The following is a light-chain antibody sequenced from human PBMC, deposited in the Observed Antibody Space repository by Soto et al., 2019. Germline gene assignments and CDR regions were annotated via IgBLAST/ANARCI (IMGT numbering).Light chain of an antibody. V-gene: IGKV1-39*01. CDR3: QQYNNWPIT. J-gene: IGKJ5*01. CDR2: AAT. Sequence: IQMTQSPSSLSASWGDSVTITCRASQRIGPYVNWYQQKTGKPPKXLISAATNLADGVPSRFGGSGSGTEFNLTISSLQSEDFAVYFCQQYNNWPITFGQGTRLEIK. CDR1: QRIGPY.